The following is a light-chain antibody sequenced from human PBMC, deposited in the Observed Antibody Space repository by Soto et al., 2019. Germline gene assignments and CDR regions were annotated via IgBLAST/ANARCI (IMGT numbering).Light chain of an antibody. CDR1: ESVNTNY. CDR3: QQYFGSPGT. Sequence: EIVLTQSPGTLSLSPGEGATLSCRASESVNTNYFAWYQQKLGQAPRLLIYATSSRATGVPDRFSGSGSGTGFSLTISRLEPEDLGSYYFQQYFGSPGTFGQGTKV. CDR2: ATS. J-gene: IGKJ1*01. V-gene: IGKV3-20*01.